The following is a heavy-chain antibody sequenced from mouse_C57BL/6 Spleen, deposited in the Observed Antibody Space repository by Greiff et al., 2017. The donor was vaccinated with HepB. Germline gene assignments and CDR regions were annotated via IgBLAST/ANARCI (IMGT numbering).Heavy chain of an antibody. D-gene: IGHD3-2*02. V-gene: IGHV1-55*01. CDR2: IYPGSGST. J-gene: IGHJ3*01. CDR3: SSSSGYPAWFAY. Sequence: VQLQQSGAELVKPGASVKMSCKASGYTFTSYWITWVKQRPGQGLEWIGDIYPGSGSTNYNEKFKSKATLTVDPSSSTAYMQLSSLTSEDSAVYYWSSSSGYPAWFAYWGQGTLVTVSA. CDR1: GYTFTSYW.